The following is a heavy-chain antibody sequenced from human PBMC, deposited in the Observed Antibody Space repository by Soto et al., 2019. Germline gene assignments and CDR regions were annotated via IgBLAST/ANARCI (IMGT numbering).Heavy chain of an antibody. CDR1: GFSISSGYY. CDR3: ARLQDN. CDR2: IYHRGTT. V-gene: IGHV4-38-2*01. Sequence: SETLSLTCAVSGFSISSGYYWGWIRQPPGKGLEWIGSIYHRGTTYYNPSLESRVTMSVDTSKNQLSLKVSSVTAADTAVYYCARLQDNWGQGTLVTVSS. J-gene: IGHJ4*02.